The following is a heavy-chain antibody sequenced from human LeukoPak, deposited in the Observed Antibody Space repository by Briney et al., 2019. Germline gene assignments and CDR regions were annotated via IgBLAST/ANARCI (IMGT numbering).Heavy chain of an antibody. CDR3: ARGEGQLWSYYFDY. CDR2: ISSSGSTI. J-gene: IGHJ4*02. D-gene: IGHD5-18*01. V-gene: IGHV3-48*03. Sequence: GGSLRLSCAASGFTFSSYEMNWVRQAPGKGLEWVSYISSSGSTIYYADSVKGRFTISRDNAKNSLYLQMNSLRAEDTAVYYCARGEGQLWSYYFDYWGQGTLVTVSS. CDR1: GFTFSSYE.